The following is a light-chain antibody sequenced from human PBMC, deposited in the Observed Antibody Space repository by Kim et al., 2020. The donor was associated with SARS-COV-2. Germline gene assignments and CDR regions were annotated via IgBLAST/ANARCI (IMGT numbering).Light chain of an antibody. CDR2: GVF. Sequence: EIVLTQSPDTLSLSPGERAALSCRASQSVPSGYLAWYQQKPGRAPRLLISGVFNRATGIPDRFSGSGSGTDFTLTISSLEPEDFAVYHCQQYGSSPNTFGQGTKLEI. V-gene: IGKV3-20*01. CDR1: QSVPSGY. CDR3: QQYGSSPNT. J-gene: IGKJ2*01.